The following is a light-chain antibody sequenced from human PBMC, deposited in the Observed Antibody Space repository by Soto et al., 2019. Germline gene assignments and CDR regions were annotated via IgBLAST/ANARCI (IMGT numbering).Light chain of an antibody. Sequence: IVFTQSPGTPSFSPRERATLSCRACQSVSSSYLAWYQQKPGQAPRLLIYGASSRATGIPDRFSGSGSGTDFTLTISRLEPEDFAVYYCQQYGSSPLTFGGGTKVDIK. CDR2: GAS. CDR1: QSVSSSY. CDR3: QQYGSSPLT. V-gene: IGKV3-20*01. J-gene: IGKJ4*01.